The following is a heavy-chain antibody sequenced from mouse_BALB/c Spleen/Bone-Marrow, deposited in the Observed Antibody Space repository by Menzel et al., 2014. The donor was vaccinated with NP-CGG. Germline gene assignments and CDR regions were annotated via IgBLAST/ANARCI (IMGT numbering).Heavy chain of an antibody. CDR3: ARGFPFDY. CDR1: GYTFTSYW. CDR2: IYPGDGDT. Sequence: QVQLKEPGAELARPGASVKLSCKASGYTFTSYWMQWVKQRPGQGLEWIGAIYPGDGDTRYTQKFKGKATLTADKSSSTAYMQLSSLASEDSAVYYCARGFPFDYWGQGTTLTVSS. J-gene: IGHJ2*01. V-gene: IGHV1-87*01.